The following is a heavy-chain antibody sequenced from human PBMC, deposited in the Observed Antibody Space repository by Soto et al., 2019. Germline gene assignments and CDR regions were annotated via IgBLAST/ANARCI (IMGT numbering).Heavy chain of an antibody. D-gene: IGHD1-26*01. Sequence: QVQLVESGGGVVQPGRSLRLSCAASGFTFSSYGMHWVRQAPGKGLEWVAVISYDGSNKYYADSVKGRFTISRDNSKTTLYLQMNSLRAEDTAVYYCAKKGAQYSGSYYGHFQHWGQGTLVTVSS. CDR1: GFTFSSYG. CDR3: AKKGAQYSGSYYGHFQH. CDR2: ISYDGSNK. V-gene: IGHV3-30*18. J-gene: IGHJ1*01.